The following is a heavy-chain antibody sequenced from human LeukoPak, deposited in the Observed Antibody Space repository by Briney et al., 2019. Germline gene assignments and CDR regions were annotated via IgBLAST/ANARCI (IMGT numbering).Heavy chain of an antibody. CDR3: AKDQWAVAGIHDAFDI. D-gene: IGHD6-19*01. J-gene: IGHJ3*02. V-gene: IGHV3-23*01. Sequence: GGSLRLSCAASGFTFSSYAMSWVRQAPGKGLEWVSAISGSGGSTYYADSVKGRFTISRDNSKNTLYLQMNSLRAEDTAVYYCAKDQWAVAGIHDAFDIWGQGTMVTVSS. CDR1: GFTFSSYA. CDR2: ISGSGGST.